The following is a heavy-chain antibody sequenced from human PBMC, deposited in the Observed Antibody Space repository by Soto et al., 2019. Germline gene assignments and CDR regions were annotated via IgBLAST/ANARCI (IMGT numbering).Heavy chain of an antibody. J-gene: IGHJ3*02. CDR2: ISGSGGST. CDR1: GFTFSSYA. CDR3: AKDYGDYVYAFDI. V-gene: IGHV3-23*01. Sequence: EVQLLESGGGLVQPGGSLRLSCAASGFTFSSYAMSWVRQAPGKRLEWVSAISGSGGSTYYADSVKGRFTISRDNSKNTLYLQMNSLRAEDTAVYYCAKDYGDYVYAFDIWGQGTMVTVSS. D-gene: IGHD4-17*01.